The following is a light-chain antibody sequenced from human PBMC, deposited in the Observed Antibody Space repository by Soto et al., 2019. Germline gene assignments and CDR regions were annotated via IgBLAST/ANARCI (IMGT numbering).Light chain of an antibody. J-gene: IGLJ2*01. CDR3: QTWGTXIHVV. CDR1: NXXXXYA. Sequence: QSVLTQSPSASASLGASVKLXXXLXNXXXXYAIARHQQQPERGPRYLMKVNSDGRHNKGDGIPDRFSGSSSGAERYLTISSLQSEDEADYYCQTWGTXIHVVFGGGTKLTVL. CDR2: VNSDGRH. V-gene: IGLV4-69*01.